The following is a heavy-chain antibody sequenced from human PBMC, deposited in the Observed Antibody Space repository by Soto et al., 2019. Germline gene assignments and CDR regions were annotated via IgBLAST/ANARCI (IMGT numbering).Heavy chain of an antibody. D-gene: IGHD2-8*02. CDR3: ARGQGGVGY. V-gene: IGHV1-8*01. CDR1: GYNFLTYG. Sequence: ASVKVSCKASGYNFLTYGISWLRQAPGRGLEWMGWISTDNTHRNYAQKFQGRVTMTRNTSISTAYMELSSLRSEDTAVYYCARGQGGVGYWGQGTLVTVS. J-gene: IGHJ4*02. CDR2: ISTDNTHR.